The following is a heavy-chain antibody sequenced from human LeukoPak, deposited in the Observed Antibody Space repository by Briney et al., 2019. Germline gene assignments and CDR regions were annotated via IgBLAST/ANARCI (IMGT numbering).Heavy chain of an antibody. CDR3: ASDGGSSDY. CDR2: IYYSGST. J-gene: IGHJ4*02. D-gene: IGHD2-15*01. CDR1: GGSISSSSYY. Sequence: SETLSLTCTVSGGSISSSSYYWGWIRQPPGKGLEWIGSIYYSGSTYYNPSLRSRVTISVDTSKNQFSLKLSSVAAADTAVYYCASDGGSSDYWGQGTLVTVSS. V-gene: IGHV4-39*01.